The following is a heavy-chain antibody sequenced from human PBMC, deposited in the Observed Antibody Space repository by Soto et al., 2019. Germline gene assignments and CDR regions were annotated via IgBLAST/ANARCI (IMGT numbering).Heavy chain of an antibody. CDR1: GGSISSYY. V-gene: IGHV4-59*01. CDR3: ARARSGSYDDFDY. Sequence: SETLSLTCTVSGGSISSYYWSWIRQPPGKGLEWIGYIYYSGSTNYNPSLKSRVTISVDTSKNQFSLKLSSVTAADTAVYYCARARSGSYDDFDYWGQGTLVTVSS. J-gene: IGHJ4*02. CDR2: IYYSGST. D-gene: IGHD1-26*01.